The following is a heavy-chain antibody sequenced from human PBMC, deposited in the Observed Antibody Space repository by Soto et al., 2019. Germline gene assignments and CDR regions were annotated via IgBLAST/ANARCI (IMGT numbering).Heavy chain of an antibody. Sequence: GASVKVSCKASGYNFSDFGITWVRQAPGQGLKLMGWISSKKGNTNYAQKVQGRVTLTADTSTRTAYMERRARTSDDTGIYYCACSDYY. D-gene: IGHD6-19*01. CDR2: ISSKKGNT. V-gene: IGHV1-18*04. CDR3: ACSDYY. J-gene: IGHJ6*01. CDR1: GYNFSDFG.